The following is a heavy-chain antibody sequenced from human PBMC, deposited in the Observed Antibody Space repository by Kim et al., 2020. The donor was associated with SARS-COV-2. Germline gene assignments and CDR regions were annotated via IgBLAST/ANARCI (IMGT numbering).Heavy chain of an antibody. CDR1: GFTFSSYG. Sequence: GGSLRLSCAASGFTFSSYGMHWVRQAPGKGLEWVAVIWYDGSNKYYADSVKGRFTISRDNSKNTLYLQMNSLRAEDTAVYYCARDRLTTVTTFGVYYYYGMDVWGQGTTVTVSS. V-gene: IGHV3-33*01. CDR2: IWYDGSNK. D-gene: IGHD4-17*01. CDR3: ARDRLTTVTTFGVYYYYGMDV. J-gene: IGHJ6*02.